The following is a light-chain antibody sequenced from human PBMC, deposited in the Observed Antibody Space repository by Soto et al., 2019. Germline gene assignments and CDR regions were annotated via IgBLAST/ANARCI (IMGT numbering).Light chain of an antibody. J-gene: IGKJ1*01. CDR3: QQYGSSPRT. V-gene: IGKV3-20*01. Sequence: EILLTQSPGTLSLSPGERATLSCRASQSVSSSYLAWYQQKPGQAPRLLIYGDSSRATGIPDRFSGSGSGTDFTLTISGLEPEDFAVYYCQQYGSSPRTFGQGTKVDIK. CDR1: QSVSSSY. CDR2: GDS.